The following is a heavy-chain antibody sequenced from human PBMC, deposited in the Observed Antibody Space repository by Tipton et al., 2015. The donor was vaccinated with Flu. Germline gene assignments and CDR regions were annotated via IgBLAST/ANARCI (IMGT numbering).Heavy chain of an antibody. CDR2: IYPGDSDT. CDR1: GYSFTTFW. J-gene: IGHJ4*02. V-gene: IGHV5-51*01. CDR3: ARRRGLQLWLGDFDN. Sequence: EVQLVQSGAEVKKPGESLKISCKVSGYSFTTFWLGWVRQIPGKGLEWIGFIYPGDSDTRYSPSFQGHVTMSADKSISTAYLQWSSLKAPATATYYCARRRGLQLWLGDFDNWGQGTLVTVSS. D-gene: IGHD1-1*01.